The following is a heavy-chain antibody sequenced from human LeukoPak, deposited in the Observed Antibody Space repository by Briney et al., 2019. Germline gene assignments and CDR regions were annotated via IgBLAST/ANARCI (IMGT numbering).Heavy chain of an antibody. CDR1: GYTFTSYY. CDR2: INPSGGST. CDR3: ARDRWGSGSPXXFQH. D-gene: IGHD3-10*01. Sequence: ASVKVSCKASGYTFTSYYMHWVRQAPEQGLEWMGIINPSGGSTSYAQKFQGRGTMTRDTSTSTVYMQLSSLRSADTAVYYCARDRWGSGSPXXFQHWGQGTLVTVSS. V-gene: IGHV1-46*01. J-gene: IGHJ1*01.